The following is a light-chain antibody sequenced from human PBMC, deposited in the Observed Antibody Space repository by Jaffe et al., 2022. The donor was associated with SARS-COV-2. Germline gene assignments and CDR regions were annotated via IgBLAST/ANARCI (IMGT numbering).Light chain of an antibody. CDR1: SSNIGYSS. Sequence: QSVLTQPPSLSGTPGQGVSISCSGTSSNIGYSSVNWYQLVPGTAPRLLIYNNYQRPSGVPDRFSGSTSGASASLAINGLQSEDEADYYCATWDDSLNGPLFGGGTKLTVL. V-gene: IGLV1-44*01. CDR3: ATWDDSLNGPL. CDR2: NNY. J-gene: IGLJ3*02.